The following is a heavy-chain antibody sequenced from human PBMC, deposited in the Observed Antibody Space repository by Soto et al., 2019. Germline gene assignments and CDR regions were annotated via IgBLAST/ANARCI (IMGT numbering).Heavy chain of an antibody. CDR1: GFTFSNYW. V-gene: IGHV3-7*03. Sequence: VQLVESGGGLVQPGGSLRLSCAASGFTFSNYWMSWVRQAPGKGLEWVANIKQDGSEKYYVDSVKGRFYISRDNAKSSLSLQMNSLRVEDTAVYYCARDHGGPDLWSGYGYWGQGTLLTVSS. D-gene: IGHD3-3*01. J-gene: IGHJ4*02. CDR3: ARDHGGPDLWSGYGY. CDR2: IKQDGSEK.